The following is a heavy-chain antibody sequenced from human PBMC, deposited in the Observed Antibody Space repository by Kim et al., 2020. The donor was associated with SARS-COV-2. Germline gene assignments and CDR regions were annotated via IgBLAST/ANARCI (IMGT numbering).Heavy chain of an antibody. J-gene: IGHJ4*02. Sequence: GESLKISCKGSGYSFTSYWISWVRQMPGKGLEWMGRIDPSDSYTNYSPSFQGHVTISADKSISTAYLQWSSLKASDTAMYYCARLRGYYDSSGYYFDYWGQGTLVTVSS. CDR2: IDPSDSYT. CDR1: GYSFTSYW. D-gene: IGHD3-22*01. V-gene: IGHV5-10-1*01. CDR3: ARLRGYYDSSGYYFDY.